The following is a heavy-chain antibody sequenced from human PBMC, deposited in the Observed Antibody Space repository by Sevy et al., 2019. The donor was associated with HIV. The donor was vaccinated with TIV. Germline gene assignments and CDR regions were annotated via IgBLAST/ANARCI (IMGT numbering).Heavy chain of an antibody. Sequence: GGSLRLSCAASGFTFSTYAMHWVRQAPGKGLEWVAVISYDGGNKKYLDSVKGRCTISRDDSKNTLYPQLNSLRAEDTAVYYCARDSGYCGGDCYGPGGYWGQGTLVTVSS. CDR3: ARDSGYCGGDCYGPGGY. V-gene: IGHV3-30-3*01. CDR1: GFTFSTYA. CDR2: ISYDGGNK. J-gene: IGHJ4*02. D-gene: IGHD2-21*02.